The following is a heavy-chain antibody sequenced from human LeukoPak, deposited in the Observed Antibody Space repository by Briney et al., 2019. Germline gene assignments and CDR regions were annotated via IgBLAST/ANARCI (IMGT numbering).Heavy chain of an antibody. Sequence: GASVKVSCKASGYTFSIYSIAWVRQAPGQGLEWMGWISAYNGNTNYAQKFQGRVTMTTDTSTSTAYMELRSLRSDDTAVYYCARAGYSSGYLGYFDYWGQGTLVTVSS. CDR1: GYTFSIYS. V-gene: IGHV1-18*01. J-gene: IGHJ4*02. CDR2: ISAYNGNT. CDR3: ARAGYSSGYLGYFDY. D-gene: IGHD5-18*01.